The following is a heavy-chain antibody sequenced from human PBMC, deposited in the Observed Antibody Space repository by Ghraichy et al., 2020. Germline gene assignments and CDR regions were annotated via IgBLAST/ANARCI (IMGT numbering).Heavy chain of an antibody. CDR3: ARAPDYDFWSGYYLDY. CDR1: GFTVSSNY. D-gene: IGHD3-3*01. CDR2: IYSGGST. Sequence: GESLNISCAASGFTVSSNYMSWVRQAPGKGLEWVSVIYSGGSTYYADSVKGRFTISRDNSKNTLYLQMNSLRAEDTAVYYCARAPDYDFWSGYYLDYWGQGTLVTVSS. V-gene: IGHV3-53*01. J-gene: IGHJ4*02.